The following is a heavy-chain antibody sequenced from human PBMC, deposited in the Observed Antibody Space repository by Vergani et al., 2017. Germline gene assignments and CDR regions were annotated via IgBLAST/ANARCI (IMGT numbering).Heavy chain of an antibody. CDR1: GGSISSGDYY. V-gene: IGHV4-30-4*08. D-gene: IGHD2-2*01. CDR2: IYYSGST. CDR3: ARGGYCSSTSGLPWGH. J-gene: IGHJ4*02. Sequence: QVQLQESGPGLVKPSQTLSLTCTVSGGSISSGDYYWSWIRQPPGKGLEWIGYIYYSGSTYYNPSLKSRVTISVDTSKNQFSLKLSSVTAADTAVYYCARGGYCSSTSGLPWGHWSQGTLVTVSS.